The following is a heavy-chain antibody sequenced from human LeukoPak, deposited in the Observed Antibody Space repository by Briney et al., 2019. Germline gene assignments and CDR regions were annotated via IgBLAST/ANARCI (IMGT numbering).Heavy chain of an antibody. J-gene: IGHJ2*01. D-gene: IGHD4-17*01. V-gene: IGHV4-34*01. CDR1: GGSFSGYY. Sequence: SETLSLTCAVYGGSFSGYYWSWIRQPPGKGLEWIGEINHSGSTNYNPSLKSRVTISVDTSKNQFSLKLSSVTAADTAVYYCARPRRTTVRPKYWYFDLWGRGTLVTVS. CDR3: ARPRRTTVRPKYWYFDL. CDR2: INHSGST.